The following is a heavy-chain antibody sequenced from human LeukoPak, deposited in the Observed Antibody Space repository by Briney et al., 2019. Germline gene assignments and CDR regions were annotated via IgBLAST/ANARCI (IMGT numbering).Heavy chain of an antibody. J-gene: IGHJ6*02. V-gene: IGHV1-69*04. Sequence: GSSVKVSCKASGGTFSSYAISWVRQAPGQGLEWMGRIIPIFGVANYAQKFQGRVTITADKSTSTAYMELSSLRSEDTAVYYCARGTGYSSSWYVRSPYHYYGMDVWGQGTTVTVSS. D-gene: IGHD6-13*01. CDR3: ARGTGYSSSWYVRSPYHYYGMDV. CDR2: IIPIFGVA. CDR1: GGTFSSYA.